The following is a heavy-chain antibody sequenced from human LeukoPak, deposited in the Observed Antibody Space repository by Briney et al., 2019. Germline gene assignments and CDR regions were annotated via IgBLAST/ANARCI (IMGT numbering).Heavy chain of an antibody. J-gene: IGHJ4*02. CDR3: AAGQRYAFGY. CDR1: GCTFTDYP. Sequence: GGSLRLSCATSGCTFTDYPMNWVRQAPGKGLEWVSNIRTTGEGTYYAYYADSVKGRVTISRDDAKNTLYLHMNSLRDDDTAVYYCAAGQRYAFGYWGQGILVTVSS. CDR2: IRTTGEGTYYA. V-gene: IGHV3-48*02. D-gene: IGHD3-9*01.